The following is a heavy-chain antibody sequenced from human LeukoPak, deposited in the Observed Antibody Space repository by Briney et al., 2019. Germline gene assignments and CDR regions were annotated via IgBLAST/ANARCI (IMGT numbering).Heavy chain of an antibody. CDR2: IYYSGST. CDR3: TREEGGSYGLPDY. V-gene: IGHV4-30-4*08. Sequence: SETLSLTCTVSGGSISSGDYYWSWIRQPPGKGLEWIGYIYYSGSTYYNPSLKSRVTISVDTSKNQFSLKLSSVTAADTAVYYCTREEGGSYGLPDYWGQGTLVTVSS. J-gene: IGHJ4*02. CDR1: GGSISSGDYY. D-gene: IGHD1-26*01.